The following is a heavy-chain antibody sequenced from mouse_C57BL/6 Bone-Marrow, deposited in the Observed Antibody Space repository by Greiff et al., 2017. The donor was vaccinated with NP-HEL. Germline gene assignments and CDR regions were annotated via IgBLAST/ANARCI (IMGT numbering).Heavy chain of an antibody. CDR3: ARYHPDGDY. CDR2: IRNKANGYTT. V-gene: IGHV7-3*01. CDR1: GFTFTDYY. J-gene: IGHJ2*01. Sequence: EVKLMESGGGLVQPGGSLSLSCAASGFTFTDYYMSWVRQPPGKALEWLGFIRNKANGYTTEYSASVKGRFTISRDNSQSILYLQMNALRAEDSATYYCARYHPDGDYWGQGTTLTVSS.